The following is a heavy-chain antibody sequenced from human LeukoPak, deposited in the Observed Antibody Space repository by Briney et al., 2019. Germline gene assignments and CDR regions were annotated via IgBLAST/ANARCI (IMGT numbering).Heavy chain of an antibody. Sequence: SETLSLTCAVYGGSFSGYYWSWIRQPPGKGLEWIGEINHSGSTNYNPSLKSRVTISVDTSKNQFSLKLSSVTAADTAVYYCARGLATRPDIVVVPAAPQYYYYYMDVWGKGTTVTVSS. V-gene: IGHV4-34*01. CDR1: GGSFSGYY. J-gene: IGHJ6*03. D-gene: IGHD2-2*01. CDR2: INHSGST. CDR3: ARGLATRPDIVVVPAAPQYYYYYMDV.